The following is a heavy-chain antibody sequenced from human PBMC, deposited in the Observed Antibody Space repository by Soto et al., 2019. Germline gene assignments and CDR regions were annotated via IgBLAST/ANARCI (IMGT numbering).Heavy chain of an antibody. J-gene: IGHJ4*02. Sequence: ASETLSLTCTVSGGSISSYYWSWIRQPPWKGLEWIGYIYYSGSTNYNPSLKSRVTISVDTSKNQFSLKLSSVTAADTAVYYCARGARPSYYDFWSGYSIQNYFDYWGQGTLVTVSS. CDR2: IYYSGST. D-gene: IGHD3-3*01. CDR1: GGSISSYY. V-gene: IGHV4-59*08. CDR3: ARGARPSYYDFWSGYSIQNYFDY.